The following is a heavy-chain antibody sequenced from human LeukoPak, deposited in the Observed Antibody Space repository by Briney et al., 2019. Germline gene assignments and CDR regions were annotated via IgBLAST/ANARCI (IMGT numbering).Heavy chain of an antibody. CDR3: ARDPHPLILVMDAPYFDY. J-gene: IGHJ4*02. Sequence: TGGSLRLSCAASGFTFSSYSMNWVRQAPGKGLEWVSSITSSSSYIYYADSVKGRFTISRDNAKNSLYLQMNSLRAEDTAVYYCARDPHPLILVMDAPYFDYWGQGTLVTVSS. CDR2: ITSSSSYI. D-gene: IGHD3-9*01. V-gene: IGHV3-21*01. CDR1: GFTFSSYS.